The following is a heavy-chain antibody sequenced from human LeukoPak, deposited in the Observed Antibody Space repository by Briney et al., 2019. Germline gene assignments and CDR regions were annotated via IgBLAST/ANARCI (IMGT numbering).Heavy chain of an antibody. CDR1: GGSISSYY. Sequence: SETLSLTCTVSGGSISSYYWSRIRQPPGKGLEWIGYIYYSGSTNYNPSLKSRVTISVDTSKNQFSLKLSSVTAADTAVYYCARDGVYYGSGANWFDPWGQGTLVTVSS. CDR3: ARDGVYYGSGANWFDP. J-gene: IGHJ5*02. CDR2: IYYSGST. V-gene: IGHV4-59*01. D-gene: IGHD3-10*01.